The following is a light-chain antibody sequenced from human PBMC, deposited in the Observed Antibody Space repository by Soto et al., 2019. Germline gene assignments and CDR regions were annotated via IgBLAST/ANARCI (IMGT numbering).Light chain of an antibody. V-gene: IGLV2-14*01. Sequence: QSVLTQPASVSGSPGQSITISCTGASSDVGDYNYVSWYQEHPGQVPKLIIFEVTTRPSGVSDRFSGSRSGNTASLTISGLQDEDEADYYCLSHTGSRTLFGGGTKLTVL. CDR1: SSDVGDYNY. J-gene: IGLJ3*02. CDR2: EVT. CDR3: LSHTGSRTL.